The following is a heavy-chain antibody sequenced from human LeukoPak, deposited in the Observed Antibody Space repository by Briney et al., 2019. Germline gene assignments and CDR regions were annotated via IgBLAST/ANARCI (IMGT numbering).Heavy chain of an antibody. V-gene: IGHV3-30*04. CDR3: AREFGHIAAAGIDY. J-gene: IGHJ4*02. CDR1: AFTFSSYA. CDR2: ISYDGSNK. D-gene: IGHD6-13*01. Sequence: GSLRLSCAASAFTFSSYAMHWVRQAPGKGLEWVAVISYDGSNKYYADSVKGRFTISRDNSKNTLYLQMNSLRAEDTAVYYCAREFGHIAAAGIDYWGQGTLVTVSS.